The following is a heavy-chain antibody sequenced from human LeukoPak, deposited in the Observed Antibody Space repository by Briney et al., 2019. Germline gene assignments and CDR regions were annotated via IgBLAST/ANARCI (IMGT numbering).Heavy chain of an antibody. D-gene: IGHD3-9*01. CDR3: ARGTHYDILTGYHFFDY. CDR1: GYTFTTHL. J-gene: IGHJ4*02. CDR2: INPSGGST. Sequence: ASVQLSCKTSGYTFTTHLVHWVRQAPGQGLEWMGIINPSGGSTSYAQKFQGRVTMTRDTSTSTVYMELSSLRSEDTAVYYCARGTHYDILTGYHFFDYWGQGTLVTVSS. V-gene: IGHV1-46*01.